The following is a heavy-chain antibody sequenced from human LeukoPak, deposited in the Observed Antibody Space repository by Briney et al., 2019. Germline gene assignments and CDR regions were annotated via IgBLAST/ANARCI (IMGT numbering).Heavy chain of an antibody. CDR3: ARSIRGY. CDR2: IKEDGSEK. J-gene: IGHJ4*02. V-gene: IGHV3-7*01. CDR1: GFTFSNCW. Sequence: PGGSLRLSCAASGFTFSNCWMSWVRQAPGKGLEGVANIKEDGSEKYYVDSVKGRFTISRDNAKNSLYLQMNSLRAEDTAVYYCARSIRGYWGQGTLVTVSS.